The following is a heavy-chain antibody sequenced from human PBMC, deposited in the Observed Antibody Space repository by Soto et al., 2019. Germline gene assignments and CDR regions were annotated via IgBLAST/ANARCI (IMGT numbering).Heavy chain of an antibody. D-gene: IGHD3-10*01. CDR2: IYYSGST. CDR1: GGSISSGTYY. V-gene: IGHV4-31*03. CDR3: ATGSGSYFAFDY. J-gene: IGHJ4*02. Sequence: SETLSLTCTVSGGSISSGTYYWGWIRQPPGKGLEWIGYIYYSGSTYYNPSLKSRVTISVDTSKNQFSLKLSSLTAADTAVYYCATGSGSYFAFDYWGQGTLVTVSS.